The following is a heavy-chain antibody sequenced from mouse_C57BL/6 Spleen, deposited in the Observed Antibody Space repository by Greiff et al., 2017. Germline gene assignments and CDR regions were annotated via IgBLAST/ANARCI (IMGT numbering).Heavy chain of an antibody. D-gene: IGHD2-5*01. CDR1: GYTFTSYW. CDR3: TRSGYSNPYYAMGC. Sequence: QVQLQQPGAELVRPGSSVKLSCKASGYTFTSYWMHWVKQRPIQGLEWIGNIDPSDSATHYNQKFKDKATLTVDKSSSTAYMQLSSLTAEDSAVFYVTRSGYSNPYYAMGCWGQGASVTVSS. CDR2: IDPSDSAT. V-gene: IGHV1-52*01. J-gene: IGHJ4*01.